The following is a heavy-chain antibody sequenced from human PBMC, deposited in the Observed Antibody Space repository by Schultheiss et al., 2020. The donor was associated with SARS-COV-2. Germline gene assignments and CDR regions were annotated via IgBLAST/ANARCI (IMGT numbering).Heavy chain of an antibody. Sequence: GGSLRLSCKGSGYNFTNDWIAWVRQMPGKGLEWMGIIYPGDSDTRYSPSFQGQVTISADKSISTAYLQWSSLKASDTAMYYCARLHIAAAGTYYYYYGMDVWGQGTTVTVSS. CDR2: IYPGDSDT. CDR3: ARLHIAAAGTYYYYYGMDV. J-gene: IGHJ6*02. D-gene: IGHD6-13*01. V-gene: IGHV5-51*01. CDR1: GYNFTNDW.